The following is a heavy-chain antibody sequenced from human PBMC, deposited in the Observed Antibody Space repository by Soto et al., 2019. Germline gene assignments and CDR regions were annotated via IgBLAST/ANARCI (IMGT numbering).Heavy chain of an antibody. Sequence: QVQLVESGGGVVQPGRSLRLSCAASGFTFSSYGIHWVRQAPGKGLEWVAVIWYDGSNKYYADSVKGRFTIFRDNSKNTLYLQMNSLRAEDTAVYYCARDRHGYHFLQYYFDYWGQGTLVTVSS. J-gene: IGHJ4*02. CDR1: GFTFSSYG. D-gene: IGHD5-18*01. CDR2: IWYDGSNK. V-gene: IGHV3-33*01. CDR3: ARDRHGYHFLQYYFDY.